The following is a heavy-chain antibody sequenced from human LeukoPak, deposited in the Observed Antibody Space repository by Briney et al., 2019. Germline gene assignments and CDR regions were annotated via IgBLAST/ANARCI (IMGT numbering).Heavy chain of an antibody. CDR2: ISSSSSYI. V-gene: IGHV3-21*01. CDR1: GFTFSSYS. D-gene: IGHD6-13*01. Sequence: GGSLRLSCAASGFTFSSYSMNWVRQAPGKGLECVSSISSSSSYIYYADSVKGRFTISRDNAKNSLYLQMNSLRAEDTAVYYCARDGTYGSSWYDLDYWGQGTLVTVSS. CDR3: ARDGTYGSSWYDLDY. J-gene: IGHJ4*02.